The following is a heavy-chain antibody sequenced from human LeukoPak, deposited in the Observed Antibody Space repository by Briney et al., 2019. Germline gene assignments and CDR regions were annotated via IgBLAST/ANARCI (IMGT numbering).Heavy chain of an antibody. CDR2: ISPSGSDI. Sequence: GGSLRLSCAASGFIFSDYYMTWIRQAPGKGLEWVSYISPSGSDIYYADSVKGRFTISRDNGKNSVYLQMNSLRADDTAMYYCARAVGAGGDYWGQGTLVTVSP. V-gene: IGHV3-11*01. CDR3: ARAVGAGGDY. CDR1: GFIFSDYY. J-gene: IGHJ4*02. D-gene: IGHD3-3*01.